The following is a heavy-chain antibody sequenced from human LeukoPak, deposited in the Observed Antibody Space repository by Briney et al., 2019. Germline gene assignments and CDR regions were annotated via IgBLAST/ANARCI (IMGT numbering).Heavy chain of an antibody. CDR3: ATDGAGFDT. CDR1: GLTFSDYY. CDR2: INIGGTNT. J-gene: IGHJ5*02. V-gene: IGHV3-11*01. Sequence: GGSLRLSCAASGLTFSDYYMSWIRQAPGKGLEWLSYINIGGTNTHYVDSVKGRFTISRDNAKKSLYLEMTNLRAEDTAVYYCATDGAGFDTWGQGVLVTVSS.